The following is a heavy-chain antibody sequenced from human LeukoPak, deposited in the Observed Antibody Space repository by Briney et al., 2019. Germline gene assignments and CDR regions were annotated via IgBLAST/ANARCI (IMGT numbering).Heavy chain of an antibody. Sequence: ASVKVSCKASGYTFTGYYMHWVRQAPGQGLEWMGLINPNSGGTNYAQKFQGRVTMTRDTSISTAYMELSRLRPDDTAVYYCARESHVTRGDYWGQGTLVTVSS. CDR2: INPNSGGT. V-gene: IGHV1-2*06. J-gene: IGHJ4*02. D-gene: IGHD3-10*01. CDR1: GYTFTGYY. CDR3: ARESHVTRGDY.